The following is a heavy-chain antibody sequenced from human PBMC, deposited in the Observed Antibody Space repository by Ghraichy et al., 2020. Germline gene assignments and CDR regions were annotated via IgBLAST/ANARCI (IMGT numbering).Heavy chain of an antibody. Sequence: SETLSLTCTVSGGSISSYYWSWIRQPPGKGLEWIGYIYYSGSTNYNPSLKSRVTISVDTSKNQFSLKLSSVTAADTAVYYCARPSSTRHCSGGSCTVRQGHPFDPWGQGTLVTVSS. CDR3: ARPSSTRHCSGGSCTVRQGHPFDP. CDR1: GGSISSYY. CDR2: IYYSGST. V-gene: IGHV4-59*08. J-gene: IGHJ5*02. D-gene: IGHD2-15*01.